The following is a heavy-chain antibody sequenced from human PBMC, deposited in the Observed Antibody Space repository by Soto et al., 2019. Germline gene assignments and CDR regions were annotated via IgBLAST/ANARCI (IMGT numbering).Heavy chain of an antibody. J-gene: IGHJ3*02. Sequence: EVQVLESGGGLVQPGGSLRLSCAASGFTFSDYAMNWVRQAPGKGLEWVSTISGSGGSTYYADSVRGRFTISRDNSKNTLYLQMNSLRAEDTAVYYCAKDGKQSNGWWAAVDIWGQGTVVTVS. CDR3: AKDGKQSNGWWAAVDI. CDR1: GFTFSDYA. CDR2: ISGSGGST. V-gene: IGHV3-23*01. D-gene: IGHD6-19*01.